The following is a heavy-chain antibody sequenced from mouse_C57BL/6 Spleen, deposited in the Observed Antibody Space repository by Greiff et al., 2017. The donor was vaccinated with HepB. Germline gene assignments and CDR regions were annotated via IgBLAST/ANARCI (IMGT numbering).Heavy chain of an antibody. CDR1: GYTFTSYW. J-gene: IGHJ4*01. V-gene: IGHV1-7*01. Sequence: QVQLQQSGAELAKPGASVKLSCKASGYTFTSYWMHWVNQRPGQGLEWIGYINPSSGYTKYNQKFKDKATLTADKSSSTAYMQLSSLTYEDSAVYYCAREKITTVVDYYAMDYWGQGTSVTVSS. CDR3: AREKITTVVDYYAMDY. CDR2: INPSSGYT. D-gene: IGHD1-1*01.